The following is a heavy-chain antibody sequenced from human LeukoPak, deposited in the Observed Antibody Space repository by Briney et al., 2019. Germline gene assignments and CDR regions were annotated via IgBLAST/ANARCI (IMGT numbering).Heavy chain of an antibody. CDR3: ARDLPGWPAAIL. CDR1: GGTFSSYA. V-gene: IGHV1-2*02. D-gene: IGHD2-2*01. CDR2: INPNSGGT. Sequence: ASVKVSWKASGGTFSSYAISWVRQAPEQGLEWMGWINPNSGGTNYAQKFQGRVTMTRDTSISTAYMELSRLRSDDTAVYYCARDLPGWPAAILWGQGTLVTVSS. J-gene: IGHJ4*02.